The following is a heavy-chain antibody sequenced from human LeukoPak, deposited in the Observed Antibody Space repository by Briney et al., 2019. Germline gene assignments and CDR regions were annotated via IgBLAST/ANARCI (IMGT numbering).Heavy chain of an antibody. D-gene: IGHD1-1*01. Sequence: ASVKVSCKASGYTFTSYDINWVRQATGQGLEWIGWMNPNSGNTGYAQKFQGRVTMTRNTSISTAYMELSSLRSDDTAVYYCARAQAGNYDWPLDLWGQGTLVTVSS. CDR2: MNPNSGNT. V-gene: IGHV1-8*01. CDR1: GYTFTSYD. J-gene: IGHJ5*02. CDR3: ARAQAGNYDWPLDL.